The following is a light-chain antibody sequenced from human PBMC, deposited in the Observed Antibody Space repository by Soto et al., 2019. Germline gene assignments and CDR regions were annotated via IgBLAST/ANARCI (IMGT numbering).Light chain of an antibody. CDR3: QQYGSSPGYT. Sequence: EIVLTQSPGTLSLSPGERATLSCRASQTIRSSYLAWYQQKPGQAPRLLISGASSRATGIPDRFRGSGSGTDFTLTISRLEPEDFAVYYYQQYGSSPGYTFGQGTKLEIK. J-gene: IGKJ2*01. CDR1: QTIRSSY. CDR2: GAS. V-gene: IGKV3-20*01.